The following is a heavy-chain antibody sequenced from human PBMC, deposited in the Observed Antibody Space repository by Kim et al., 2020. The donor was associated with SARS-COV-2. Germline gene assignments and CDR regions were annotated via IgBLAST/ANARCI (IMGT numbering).Heavy chain of an antibody. V-gene: IGHV3-7*03. D-gene: IGHD1-20*01. J-gene: IGHJ6*02. CDR3: ARGYKGSSWYYYYGMDV. CDR2: IKQDGSEK. CDR1: GFTFSSYW. Sequence: GGSLRLSCAASGFTFSSYWMSWVRQAPGKGLEWVANIKQDGSEKYYVDSVKGRFTISRDNAKNSLYLQMNSLRAEDTAVYYCARGYKGSSWYYYYGMDVWSQGTTVTVSS.